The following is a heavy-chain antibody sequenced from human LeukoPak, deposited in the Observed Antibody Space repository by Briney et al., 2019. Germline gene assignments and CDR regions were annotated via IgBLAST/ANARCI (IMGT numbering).Heavy chain of an antibody. CDR3: ARDLPYYYDSSADRFDP. CDR2: IIPIFGTA. D-gene: IGHD3-22*01. J-gene: IGHJ5*02. CDR1: GGTFSSYA. Sequence: SVKVSCKASGGTFSSYAISWVRQAPGQGLEWMGGIIPIFGTANYAQKFQGRVTITADESTSTAYMELSSLRSEDTAEYYCARDLPYYYDSSADRFDPWGQGTLVTVSS. V-gene: IGHV1-69*01.